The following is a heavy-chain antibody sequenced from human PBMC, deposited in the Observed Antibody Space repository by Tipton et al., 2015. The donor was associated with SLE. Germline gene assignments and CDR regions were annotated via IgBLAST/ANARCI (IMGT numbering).Heavy chain of an antibody. V-gene: IGHV4-61*02. CDR1: GGSISSGSYY. J-gene: IGHJ4*02. CDR2: IYTSGST. CDR3: ARGGYDFWSGYSHFDY. D-gene: IGHD3-3*01. Sequence: TLSLTCTVSGGSISSGSYYWSWIRQPAGKGLEWIGRIYTSGSTNYNPSLKSRVTISVDTSKNQFSLKLSSVTAADTAVYYCARGGYDFWSGYSHFDYWGQGTLVTVSS.